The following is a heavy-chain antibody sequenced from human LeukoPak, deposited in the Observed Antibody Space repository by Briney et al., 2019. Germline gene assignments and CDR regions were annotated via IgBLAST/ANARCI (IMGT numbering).Heavy chain of an antibody. CDR2: INSDGTST. J-gene: IGHJ4*02. D-gene: IGHD3-16*01. V-gene: IGHV3-74*01. Sequence: GGSLRLSCAASGVSFSRTWMHWVRQAPGKGLVWVSQINSDGTSTTYADSVKGRFTGSRDNTKDMVYLQMNGLRAVDTAVYYCATDGGYGLTYWGQGTLVTVSS. CDR1: GVSFSRTW. CDR3: ATDGGYGLTY.